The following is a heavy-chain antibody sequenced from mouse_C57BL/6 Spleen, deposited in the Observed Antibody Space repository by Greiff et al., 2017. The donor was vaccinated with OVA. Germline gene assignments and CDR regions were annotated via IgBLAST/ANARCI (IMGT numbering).Heavy chain of an antibody. J-gene: IGHJ2*01. V-gene: IGHV1-85*01. CDR3: ARRGRPWLRLHFDY. Sequence: QVQLKQSGPELVKPGASVKLSCKASGYTFTSYDINWVKQRPGQGLEWIGWIYPRDGSTKYNEKFKGKATLTVDTSSSTAYMELHGLTSEDSAVYFCARRGRPWLRLHFDYWGQGTTLTVSS. D-gene: IGHD2-2*01. CDR2: IYPRDGST. CDR1: GYTFTSYD.